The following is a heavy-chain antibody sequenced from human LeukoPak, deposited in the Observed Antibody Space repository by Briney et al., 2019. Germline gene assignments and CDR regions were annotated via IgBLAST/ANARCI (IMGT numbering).Heavy chain of an antibody. D-gene: IGHD5-18*01. CDR3: ARGXRXYSXGPISRWFDP. V-gene: IGHV4-34*01. Sequence: SETLSLTCAVYGGSFSGYYWSWIRQPPGKGLEWIGEINHSGSTNYNPSLKSRVTISVDTSKNQFSLKLSSVTAADTAVYYCARGXRXYSXGPISRWFDPWGQGTLVTVSS. CDR1: GGSFSGYY. J-gene: IGHJ5*02. CDR2: INHSGST.